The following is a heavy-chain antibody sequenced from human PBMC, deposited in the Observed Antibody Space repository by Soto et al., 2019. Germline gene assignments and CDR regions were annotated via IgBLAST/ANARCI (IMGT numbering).Heavy chain of an antibody. CDR2: LYPTLGIT. CDR1: GVTFSVYS. V-gene: IGHV1-69*02. D-gene: IGHD3-16*01. CDR3: ARDETRGSDY. Sequence: QVQLVQSGAEVKKPGSSVKVSCKASGVTFSVYSISWVRQAPEQGLEWMGRLYPTLGITQYAQKFQGRVTITADHTTTTAYMELSSLTSEDTGVYYCARDETRGSDYWGQGTLVTVSS. J-gene: IGHJ4*02.